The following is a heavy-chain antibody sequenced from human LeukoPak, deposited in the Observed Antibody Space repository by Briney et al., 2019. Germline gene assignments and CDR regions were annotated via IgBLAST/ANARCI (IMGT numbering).Heavy chain of an antibody. CDR2: IIPIFGTA. V-gene: IGHV1-69*13. J-gene: IGHJ6*02. D-gene: IGHD4-17*01. CDR1: GGTFSSYA. Sequence: ASLKVSCKASGGTFSSYAISWVRQAPGQGLEWMGGIIPIFGTANYAQKFQGRVTITADESTSTAYMELSSLRSEDTAVYYCAREIGGYGDYVPYYYYGMDVWGQGTTVTVSS. CDR3: AREIGGYGDYVPYYYYGMDV.